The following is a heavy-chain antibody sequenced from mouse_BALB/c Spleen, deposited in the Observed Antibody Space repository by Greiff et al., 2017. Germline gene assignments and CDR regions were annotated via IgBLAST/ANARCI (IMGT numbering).Heavy chain of an antibody. V-gene: IGHV5-6-5*01. J-gene: IGHJ3*01. CDR2: ISSGGST. CDR3: ARGRDWGFAY. Sequence: EVMLVESGGGLVKPGGSLKLSCAASGFTFSSYAMSWVRQTPEKRLEWVASISSGGSTYYPDSVKGRFTISRDNARNILYLQMSSLRSEDTAMYYCARGRDWGFAYWGQGTLVTVSA. D-gene: IGHD2-13*01. CDR1: GFTFSSYA.